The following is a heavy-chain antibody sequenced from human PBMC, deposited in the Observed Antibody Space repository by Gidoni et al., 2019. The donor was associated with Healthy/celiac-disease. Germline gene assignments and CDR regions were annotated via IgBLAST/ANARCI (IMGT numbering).Heavy chain of an antibody. CDR2: INAGNGNT. CDR3: AMPSLDYYGSVGMDV. J-gene: IGHJ6*02. CDR1: GSTFTGYA. V-gene: IGHV1-3*01. D-gene: IGHD3-10*01. Sequence: QVQLVQSGAEVKKPGASVKVSGKASGSTFTGYAMHWVCQAPGQRLEWMGWINAGNGNTKYSQEFQGRVTITRDTSASTAYMELSSLRSEDTAVYYCAMPSLDYYGSVGMDVWGQGTTVTVSS.